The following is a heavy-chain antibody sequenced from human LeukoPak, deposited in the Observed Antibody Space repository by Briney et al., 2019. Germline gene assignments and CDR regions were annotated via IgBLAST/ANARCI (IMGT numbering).Heavy chain of an antibody. D-gene: IGHD3-16*01. CDR2: IYSDGST. V-gene: IGHV3-53*01. CDR3: ARGYYGLNYFDY. Sequence: GGSLRLSCAASGLTVSSNYMSWVRQAPGKGPEWVSVIYSDGSTYYADSVKGRFTISRDHSKNTLYLQMNSLRAEDTAVYYCARGYYGLNYFDYWGQGTLVTVSS. J-gene: IGHJ4*02. CDR1: GLTVSSNY.